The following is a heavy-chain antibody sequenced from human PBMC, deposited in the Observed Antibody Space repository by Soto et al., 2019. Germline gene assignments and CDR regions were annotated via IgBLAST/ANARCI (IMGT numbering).Heavy chain of an antibody. CDR3: TTLASGHFDS. CDR1: GGSISSPSYN. D-gene: IGHD2-8*02. CDR2: VFYSGTT. Sequence: QLRESGPGLLKPSETLSLTCNVSGGSISSPSYNWGWVRQPPGKGPEWIGTVFYSGTTQYNPALRSRLAMSVATTKSQVSLTLTSVTAADTAVYYCTTLASGHFDSWGQGAQVTVSS. V-gene: IGHV4-39*01. J-gene: IGHJ4*02.